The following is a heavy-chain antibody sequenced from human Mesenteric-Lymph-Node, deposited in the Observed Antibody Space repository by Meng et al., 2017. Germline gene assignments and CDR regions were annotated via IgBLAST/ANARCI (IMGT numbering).Heavy chain of an antibody. CDR2: SYYSGST. J-gene: IGHJ5*02. D-gene: IGHD6-13*01. Sequence: LKRSAHGLVTASQPLSPTFTVSGGSTSSGGTYWSGIRQHPGKGLEWIGYSYYSGSTYYTPSLKSRVTISVDTSKNQFSLKLSSVTAADTAVYYCARDRSSSWFGWFDPWGQGTLVTVSS. CDR3: ARDRSSSWFGWFDP. V-gene: IGHV4-31*03. CDR1: GGSTSSGGTY.